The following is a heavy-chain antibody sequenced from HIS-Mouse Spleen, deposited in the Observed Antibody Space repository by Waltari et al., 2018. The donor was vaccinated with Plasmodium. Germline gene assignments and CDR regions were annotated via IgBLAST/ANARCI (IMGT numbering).Heavy chain of an antibody. Sequence: QVQLQQWGAGLLKPSETLSPTCAVYGGSFSGYYWSWIRQPPGKGLEWSGEINHSGSTNYNPSLKSRVTISVDTSKNQFSLKLSSVTAADTAVYYCARGQLGIDAFDIWGQGTMVTVSS. CDR2: INHSGST. CDR1: GGSFSGYY. V-gene: IGHV4-34*01. CDR3: ARGQLGIDAFDI. J-gene: IGHJ3*02. D-gene: IGHD7-27*01.